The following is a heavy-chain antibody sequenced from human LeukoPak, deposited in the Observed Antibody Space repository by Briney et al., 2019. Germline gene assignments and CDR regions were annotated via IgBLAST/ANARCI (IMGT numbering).Heavy chain of an antibody. CDR2: IKSKTDGGTT. Sequence: GGSLRLSCAASGFTFSDAWMSWVRQAPGKGLEWVGRIKSKTDGGTTHYAAPVKGRFTISRDESKSTLYLQMNSLKTEDTAVYYCTIGELRFDYWGQGTLVTVSS. J-gene: IGHJ4*02. V-gene: IGHV3-15*01. CDR1: GFTFSDAW. CDR3: TIGELRFDY. D-gene: IGHD3-16*01.